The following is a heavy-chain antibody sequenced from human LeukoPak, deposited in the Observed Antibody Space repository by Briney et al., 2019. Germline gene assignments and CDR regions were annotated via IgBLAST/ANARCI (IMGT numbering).Heavy chain of an antibody. CDR2: INAGNGNT. CDR3: ARDRRGPGIAAAGTVDWFDP. J-gene: IGHJ5*02. Sequence: ASVKVSCKASGYTFTSYAMHWVRQAPGQRLEWMGWINAGNGNTKYSQKFQGRVTITRDTSASTAYMELSSLRSEDTAVYYCARDRRGPGIAAAGTVDWFDPWGQGTLVTVSS. D-gene: IGHD6-13*01. V-gene: IGHV1-3*01. CDR1: GYTFTSYA.